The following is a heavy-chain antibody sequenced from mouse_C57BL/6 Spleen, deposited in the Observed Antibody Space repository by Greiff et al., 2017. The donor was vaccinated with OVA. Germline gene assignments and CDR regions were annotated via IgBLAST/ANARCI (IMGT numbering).Heavy chain of an antibody. CDR2: ISDGGSCT. CDR1: GFTFSSYA. CDR3: TRGSTVVKVFDY. Sequence: EVQVVESGGGLVKPGGSLKLSCAASGFTFSSYAMSWVRQTPEKRLEWVATISDGGSCTYYPDNVKGLFTITRDTAKNNLYLQMSHLTSEDTAMYCCTRGSTVVKVFDYWGQGTTLTVSS. V-gene: IGHV5-4*01. D-gene: IGHD1-1*01. J-gene: IGHJ2*01.